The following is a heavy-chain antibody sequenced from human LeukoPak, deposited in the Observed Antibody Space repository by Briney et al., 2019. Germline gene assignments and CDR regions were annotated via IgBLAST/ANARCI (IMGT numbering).Heavy chain of an antibody. CDR3: ARGVVVPAAHFDY. D-gene: IGHD2-2*01. V-gene: IGHV4-61*02. J-gene: IGHJ4*02. CDR1: GGSISSGSYY. Sequence: SETLSLTCTVSGGSISSGSYYWSWIRQPAGKGLEWIGRIYTSGSTNYNPSLKSRVTISVDTSKNQFSLKLSSVTAADTAVYHCARGVVVPAAHFDYWGQGTLVTVSS. CDR2: IYTSGST.